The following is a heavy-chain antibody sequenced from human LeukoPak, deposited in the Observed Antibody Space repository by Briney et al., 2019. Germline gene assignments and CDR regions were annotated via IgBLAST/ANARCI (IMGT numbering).Heavy chain of an antibody. D-gene: IGHD3-10*01. V-gene: IGHV4-59*01. CDR3: ARTLSGSFYSDY. J-gene: IGHJ4*02. CDR2: IYNSGNT. CDR1: GDSISNYY. Sequence: SETLSLTCTVSGDSISNYYWSWIRQPPGKGLEWIGYIYNSGNTNYNPSLKSRVTISVDRSKNQFSLKLSSVTAADTAVYYCARTLSGSFYSDYWGQGTLVTVSS.